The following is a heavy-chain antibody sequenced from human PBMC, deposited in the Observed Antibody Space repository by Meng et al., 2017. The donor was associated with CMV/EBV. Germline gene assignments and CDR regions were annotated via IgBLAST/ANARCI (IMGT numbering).Heavy chain of an antibody. V-gene: IGHV4-39*01. Sequence: SQTRSLTGTVSGGSISSSSYYWGWIRQPPGKGLEWIGSIYYSGSTYYNPSLKSRVTISVDTSKNQFSLKLSSVTAADTAVYYCARQGYYYDIGWFDPWGQGTLVTVSS. CDR2: IYYSGST. CDR1: GGSISSSSYY. D-gene: IGHD3-22*01. CDR3: ARQGYYYDIGWFDP. J-gene: IGHJ5*02.